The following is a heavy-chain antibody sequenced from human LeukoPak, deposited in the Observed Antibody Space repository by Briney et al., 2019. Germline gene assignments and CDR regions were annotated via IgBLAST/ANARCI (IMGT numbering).Heavy chain of an antibody. CDR1: GFSFTNYG. CDR3: ARVFDI. V-gene: IGHV3-30*02. J-gene: IGHJ3*02. Sequence: GGSLRLSCAASGFSFTNYGMHWVRQAPGKGLEWVAFIRYDGGKTHYVDSVKGRFTVSRGNSNKTLYLQMNGLRAEDTAVYYCARVFDIWGQGTMVSVSS. CDR2: IRYDGGKT.